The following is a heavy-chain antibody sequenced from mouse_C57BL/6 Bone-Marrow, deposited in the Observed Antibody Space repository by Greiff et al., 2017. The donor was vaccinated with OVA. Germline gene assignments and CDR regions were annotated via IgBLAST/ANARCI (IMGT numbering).Heavy chain of an antibody. CDR1: GFSLTSYG. CDR3: ARVRITYWYFDV. V-gene: IGHV2-5*01. Sequence: VKLMESGPGLVQPSQSLSITCTVSGFSLTSYGVHWVRQSPGKGLEWMGVIWRGGSTDYNAAFMSRLSITKDNSKSQVFFKMNSLQADDTAIYYCARVRITYWYFDVWGTGTTVTVSS. CDR2: IWRGGST. D-gene: IGHD1-1*01. J-gene: IGHJ1*03.